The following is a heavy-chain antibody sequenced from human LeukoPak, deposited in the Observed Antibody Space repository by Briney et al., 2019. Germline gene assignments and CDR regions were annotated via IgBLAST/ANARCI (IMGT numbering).Heavy chain of an antibody. D-gene: IGHD2-21*02. CDR2: IYYSGST. Sequence: SETLSLTCTVSGGSISSYYWSWIRQPPGKGLEWIGYIYYSGSTNYNPSLKSRVTISVDTSKNQFSLKLSSVTAADTAVYYCARGGSGGDCSAFDYWGQGTLVTASS. J-gene: IGHJ4*02. V-gene: IGHV4-59*01. CDR3: ARGGSGGDCSAFDY. CDR1: GGSISSYY.